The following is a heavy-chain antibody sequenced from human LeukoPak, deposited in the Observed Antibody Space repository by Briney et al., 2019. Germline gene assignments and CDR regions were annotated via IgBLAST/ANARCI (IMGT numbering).Heavy chain of an antibody. CDR3: ARERPEGAFDI. Sequence: SQTLSLTCTVSGGSISSGSYYWSWIRQPAGKGLEWIGRIYTSGSTNYNPSLKSRVTISVDTSKNQFSLKLNSVTAADTAVYYCARERPEGAFDIWGQGTMVTVSS. J-gene: IGHJ3*02. V-gene: IGHV4-61*02. CDR2: IYTSGST. CDR1: GGSISSGSYY. D-gene: IGHD6-6*01.